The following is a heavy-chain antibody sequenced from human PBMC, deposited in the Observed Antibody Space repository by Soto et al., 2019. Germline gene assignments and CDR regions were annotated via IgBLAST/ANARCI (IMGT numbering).Heavy chain of an antibody. J-gene: IGHJ4*02. D-gene: IGHD2-2*01. CDR3: ARLSDSIVVVPAAFDY. Sequence: QVQLVQSGAEVKKPGSSVKVSCKASGGTFSSYAISWVRQAPGQGLEWMGGIIPIFGTANYAQKFQGRVTITADESTSTAYMELSRLRSEDTAVYYCARLSDSIVVVPAAFDYWGQGTLVTVSS. CDR1: GGTFSSYA. CDR2: IIPIFGTA. V-gene: IGHV1-69*01.